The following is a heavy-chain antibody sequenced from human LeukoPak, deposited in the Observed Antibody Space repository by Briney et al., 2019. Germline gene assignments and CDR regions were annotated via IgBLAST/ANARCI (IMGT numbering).Heavy chain of an antibody. J-gene: IGHJ6*02. Sequence: GASVKVSCTASGGTFSSYAISWVRQAPGQGLEWMGRIIPILGIANYAQKFQGRVTITADKSTSTAYMELSSLRSEDTAVYYCASTVGYYYGMDVWGQGTTVTVSS. CDR3: ASTVGYYYGMDV. V-gene: IGHV1-69*04. CDR1: GGTFSSYA. D-gene: IGHD1-26*01. CDR2: IIPILGIA.